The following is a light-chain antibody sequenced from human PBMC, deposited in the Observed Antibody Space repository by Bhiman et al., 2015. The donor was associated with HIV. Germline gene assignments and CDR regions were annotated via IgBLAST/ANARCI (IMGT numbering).Light chain of an antibody. Sequence: QSALTQPPSASGSPGQSVTISCAGTSSDVGGYNHVSWYQQHPGKAPKLMIYDVSNRPSGVSNRFSGSKSGNTASLTISGLQTEDEADYYCCSYGGSANSVVFGGGTKLTVL. CDR2: DVS. CDR1: SSDVGGYNH. J-gene: IGLJ2*01. V-gene: IGLV2-14*03. CDR3: CSYGGSANSVV.